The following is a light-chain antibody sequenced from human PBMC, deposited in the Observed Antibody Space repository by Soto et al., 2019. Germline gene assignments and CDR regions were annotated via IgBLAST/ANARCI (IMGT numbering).Light chain of an antibody. Sequence: DIQMTQSPSTLSASVGDRVTITCRASQTVSSWLAWFQQKPGKDPNLLIYGVSSVESGVPSRFSGSGSGTEFTLTISNLQPDDFATYYCQQYADSSWTFGQGTKVE. CDR1: QTVSSW. CDR3: QQYADSSWT. CDR2: GVS. V-gene: IGKV1-5*03. J-gene: IGKJ1*01.